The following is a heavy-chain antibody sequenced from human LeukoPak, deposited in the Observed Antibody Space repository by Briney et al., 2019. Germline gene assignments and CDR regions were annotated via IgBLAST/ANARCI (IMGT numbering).Heavy chain of an antibody. CDR2: ISSSSSFI. Sequence: PGGSLRLSCAASGFTFSSYSMNWVRQAPGKGLEWVSSISSSSSFIYYADSVKGRFTISRDNAKNSLYLQMNSLRAEDTAVYYCAKAPGGGSGPDWGQGTLVTVSS. CDR3: AKAPGGGSGPD. D-gene: IGHD2-15*01. CDR1: GFTFSSYS. V-gene: IGHV3-21*01. J-gene: IGHJ4*02.